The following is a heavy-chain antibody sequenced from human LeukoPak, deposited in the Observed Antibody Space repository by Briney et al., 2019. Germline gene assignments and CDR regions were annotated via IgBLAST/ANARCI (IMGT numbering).Heavy chain of an antibody. CDR3: AVVGGATLYYFDY. Sequence: PGGSLRLSCAASGFTFSSYAMHWVRQAPGKGLEWVAVISYDGSNKYYADSVKGRFTISRDNSKNTLYLQMNSLRAEDTAVYYCAVVGGATLYYFDYWGQGTLVTVSS. D-gene: IGHD1-26*01. CDR1: GFTFSSYA. J-gene: IGHJ4*02. CDR2: ISYDGSNK. V-gene: IGHV3-30-3*01.